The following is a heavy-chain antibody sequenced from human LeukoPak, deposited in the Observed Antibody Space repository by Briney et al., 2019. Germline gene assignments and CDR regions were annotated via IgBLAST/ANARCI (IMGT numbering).Heavy chain of an antibody. V-gene: IGHV1-46*01. CDR1: GYTFTSNY. J-gene: IGHJ6*03. D-gene: IGHD6-19*01. CDR3: ARGTRIAVANSYYYYYMDV. CDR2: ISPSGGST. Sequence: ASVKVSCKAFGYTFTSNYMHWVRQAPGQGPEWMGVISPSGGSTTYAQKFQGRVTITRNTSISTAYMGLSSLRSEDTAVYYCARGTRIAVANSYYYYYMDVWGKGTTVTVSS.